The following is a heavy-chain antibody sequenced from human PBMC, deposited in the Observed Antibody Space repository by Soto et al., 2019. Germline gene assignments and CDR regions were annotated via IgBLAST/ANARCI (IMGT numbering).Heavy chain of an antibody. J-gene: IGHJ4*02. CDR1: GFTFSSYA. CDR2: ISYDGSNK. D-gene: IGHD1-1*01. CDR3: ASEQLAVLRGVLDY. V-gene: IGHV3-30-3*01. Sequence: QVQLVESGGGVVQPGGSLRLSCAASGFTFSSYAMHWVRQAPGKGLAWVAAISYDGSNKYYADSVKGRFTISRDNSGDTLYLQMNSLRAEDTALYHCASEQLAVLRGVLDYWGQGTLVTVSS.